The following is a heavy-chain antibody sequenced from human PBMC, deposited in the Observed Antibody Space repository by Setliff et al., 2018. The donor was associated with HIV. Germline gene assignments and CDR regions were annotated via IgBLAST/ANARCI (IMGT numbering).Heavy chain of an antibody. CDR2: LYFGGST. Sequence: KTSETLSLTCTVSGDSISSHYWSWIRQPPGKGLEWIGTLYFGGSTSYNSSLKGRDTISAATSKNVFSLNMTSVTAADTAVYYCARPVSKNFYGLDVWGLGTTVTVSS. CDR3: ARPVSKNFYGLDV. J-gene: IGHJ6*02. V-gene: IGHV4-59*11. CDR1: GDSISSHY.